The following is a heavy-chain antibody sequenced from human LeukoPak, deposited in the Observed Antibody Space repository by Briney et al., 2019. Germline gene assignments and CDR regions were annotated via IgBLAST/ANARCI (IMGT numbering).Heavy chain of an antibody. J-gene: IGHJ3*02. CDR1: GYTFTSYA. Sequence: ASVKVSCKASGYTFTSYAMNWVRQAPGQGLEWMGWINTNTGNPTYAQGFTGRFVFSLDTSVSTAYLLISSLKAEDTAVYYCARGSRLGVVERDAFDIWGQGTMVTVSS. D-gene: IGHD3-3*01. V-gene: IGHV7-4-1*02. CDR2: INTNTGNP. CDR3: ARGSRLGVVERDAFDI.